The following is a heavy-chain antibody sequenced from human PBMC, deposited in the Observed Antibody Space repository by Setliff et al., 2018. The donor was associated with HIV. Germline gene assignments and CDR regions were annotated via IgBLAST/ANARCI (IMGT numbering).Heavy chain of an antibody. CDR3: ARDVGLCGVDCWPYFYFDL. Sequence: SETLSLTCTISGGFIRNHYWNWIRQPPGKGLGWIGSTHYSGSSYYSPSLKSRVTISLDTSKNQFSLKLSSMTAADTAVYYCARDVGLCGVDCWPYFYFDLWGRGNLVTVSS. CDR2: THYSGSS. D-gene: IGHD2-21*02. J-gene: IGHJ2*01. V-gene: IGHV4-59*11. CDR1: GGFIRNHY.